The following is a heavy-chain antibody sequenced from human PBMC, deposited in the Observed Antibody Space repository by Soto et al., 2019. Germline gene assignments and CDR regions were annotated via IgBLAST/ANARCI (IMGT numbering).Heavy chain of an antibody. CDR3: ATSFGVPVDAFDI. D-gene: IGHD3-16*01. V-gene: IGHV1-24*01. CDR1: GYTITDLS. CDR2: FDPEDGET. J-gene: IGHJ3*02. Sequence: ASVKVSCKVSGYTITDLSMHWVRQAPGKGLEWMGGFDPEDGETIYAQKFQGRVTMTEDTSTDTAYMELSSLRSEDTAVYYCATSFGVPVDAFDIWGQGTMVTVSS.